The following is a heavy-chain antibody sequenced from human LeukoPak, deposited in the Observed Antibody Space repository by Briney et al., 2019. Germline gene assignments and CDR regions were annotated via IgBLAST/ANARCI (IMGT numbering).Heavy chain of an antibody. V-gene: IGHV3-9*01. CDR2: ISWNSGSI. CDR1: GFTFNDYA. D-gene: IGHD2-21*02. CDR3: AKGTRGGDWLREYFQH. Sequence: SGGSLRLSCAASGFTFNDYAMPWVRHAPGKGLEWVSGISWNSGSIGYADSVKGRFTISRDNAKNSLYLQMNSLRAEDTALYYCAKGTRGGDWLREYFQHWGQGTLVTVSS. J-gene: IGHJ1*01.